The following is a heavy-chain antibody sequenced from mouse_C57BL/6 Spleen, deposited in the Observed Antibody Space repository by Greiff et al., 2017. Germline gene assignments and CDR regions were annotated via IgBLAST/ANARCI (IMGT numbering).Heavy chain of an antibody. J-gene: IGHJ1*03. Sequence: QVQLQQSGAELARPGASVKLSCKASGYTFTSYGISWVKQRTGQGLEWIGEIYPRSGNTYYNEKFKGKATLTADKSSSTAYMELRSLTSEDSAVYFCARGSMPSYGSRENWYFDVWGTGTTVTVSS. D-gene: IGHD1-1*01. V-gene: IGHV1-81*01. CDR3: ARGSMPSYGSRENWYFDV. CDR1: GYTFTSYG. CDR2: IYPRSGNT.